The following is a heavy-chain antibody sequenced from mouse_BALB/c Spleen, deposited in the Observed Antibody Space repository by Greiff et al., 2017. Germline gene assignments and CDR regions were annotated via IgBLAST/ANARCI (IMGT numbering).Heavy chain of an antibody. CDR3: EREILGSSYGAWLAY. D-gene: IGHD1-1*01. V-gene: IGHV7-3*02. Sequence: EVKVVESGGGLVQPGGSLRLSCATSGFSFTDYYMSWVRQPPGKALEWLGFIRNKANGYTTEYSASVKSRFTISRDNSQSILYLQMNTLRAEDSATYYCEREILGSSYGAWLAYWGQGTLVTVSA. J-gene: IGHJ3*01. CDR1: GFSFTDYY. CDR2: IRNKANGYTT.